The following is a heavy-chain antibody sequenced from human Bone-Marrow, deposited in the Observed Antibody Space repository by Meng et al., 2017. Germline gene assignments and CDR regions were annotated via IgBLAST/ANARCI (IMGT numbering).Heavy chain of an antibody. Sequence: SETLSLTCAVYGGSFSGYYWSWIRQPPGKGLEWIGEIKHSGSTNYNPSLKSRVTISVDTSKNQFSLKLSSVTAADTAVYYCARGKGYKRYYFDYWGQGTLVTVSS. CDR3: ARGKGYKRYYFDY. CDR1: GGSFSGYY. CDR2: IKHSGST. D-gene: IGHD1-14*01. V-gene: IGHV4-34*01. J-gene: IGHJ4*02.